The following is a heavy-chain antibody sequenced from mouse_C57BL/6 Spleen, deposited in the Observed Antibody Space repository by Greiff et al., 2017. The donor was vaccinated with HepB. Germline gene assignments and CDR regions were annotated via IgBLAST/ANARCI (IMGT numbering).Heavy chain of an antibody. D-gene: IGHD1-1*01. CDR3: ARCDYYGSSLYYYAMDY. V-gene: IGHV1-64*01. J-gene: IGHJ4*01. CDR2: IHPNSGST. Sequence: QVQLQQPGAELVKPGASVKLSCKASGYTFTSYWMHWVKQRPGQGLEWIGMIHPNSGSTNYNEKFKSKATLTVDKSSSTAYMQLSSLTSEDSAVYYCARCDYYGSSLYYYAMDYWGQGTSVTVSS. CDR1: GYTFTSYW.